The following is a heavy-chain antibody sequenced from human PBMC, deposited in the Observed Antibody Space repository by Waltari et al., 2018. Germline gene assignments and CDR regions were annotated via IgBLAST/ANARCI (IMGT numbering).Heavy chain of an antibody. V-gene: IGHV4-39*01. CDR1: GGSISSSSYY. J-gene: IGHJ6*03. CDR2: IYYSGSA. CDR3: ARNWVYYYYMDV. D-gene: IGHD7-27*01. Sequence: QLQLQESGPGLVKPSETLSLTCTVSGGSISSSSYYWGWIRQPPGKGLEWIGSIYYSGSADGNPARKSGDTIAVDTSKNQVSLKLSLGTAADTAVYHGARNWVYYYYMDVWGKGTTVTVSS.